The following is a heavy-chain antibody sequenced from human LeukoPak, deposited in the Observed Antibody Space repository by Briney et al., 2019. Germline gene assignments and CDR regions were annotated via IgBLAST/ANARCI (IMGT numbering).Heavy chain of an antibody. J-gene: IGHJ4*02. V-gene: IGHV3-23*01. CDR3: AKAPVTTCSGAYCYPFDY. Sequence: PGGSLRLSCAASGFTFSSYEMSWVRQGPGKGLEWVSAISVSGNTYHADSVKGRFTISRDSSKNTLYLQMNSLRAGDAAVYYCAKAPVTTCSGAYCYPFDYWSQGTLVTVSS. CDR1: GFTFSSYE. D-gene: IGHD2-15*01. CDR2: ISVSGNT.